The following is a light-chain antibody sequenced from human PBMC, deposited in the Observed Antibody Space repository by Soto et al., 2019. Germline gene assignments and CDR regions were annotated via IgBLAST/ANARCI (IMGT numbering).Light chain of an antibody. CDR2: EVS. Sequence: QSALTQPASVSGSPGQAITISCTGTSSDVGGYKYVSWHQLHPGKAPKLIIYEVSNRPSGVSNRFSGSKSGNKASLTISGLQAEDEADYYCSSYSRSTAYVFGTGTKLTVL. J-gene: IGLJ1*01. CDR1: SSDVGGYKY. V-gene: IGLV2-14*01. CDR3: SSYSRSTAYV.